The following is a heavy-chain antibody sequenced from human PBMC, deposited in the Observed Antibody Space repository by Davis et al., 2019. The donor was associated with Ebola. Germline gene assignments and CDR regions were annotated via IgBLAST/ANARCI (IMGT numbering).Heavy chain of an antibody. Sequence: GGSLRLSCAASGFSFSSCSMNWVRQAPGKGLEWVSSISSSSTSRYYVDSVKGRFTISRDNAKNSLYLQMNSLRVEDTAVYYCARIGEPAVAGDNYYYYGMDVWGKGTTVTVSS. D-gene: IGHD6-19*01. J-gene: IGHJ6*04. CDR2: ISSSSTSR. V-gene: IGHV3-21*06. CDR3: ARIGEPAVAGDNYYYYGMDV. CDR1: GFSFSSCS.